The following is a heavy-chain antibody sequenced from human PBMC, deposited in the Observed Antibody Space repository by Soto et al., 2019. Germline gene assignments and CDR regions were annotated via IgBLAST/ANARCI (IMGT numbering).Heavy chain of an antibody. CDR1: GGSVNGYY. CDR3: ARHPRPHRFDP. V-gene: IGHV4-34*01. Sequence: SETLSLTCAVYGGSVNGYYWNWIRQPPGKGLEWIGEINHTGGTHYNPSLKSRVTMSVDTSKNQFSLRLSSVTAADTAVYYCARHPRPHRFDPWGQGTLVTVSS. CDR2: INHTGGT. J-gene: IGHJ5*02.